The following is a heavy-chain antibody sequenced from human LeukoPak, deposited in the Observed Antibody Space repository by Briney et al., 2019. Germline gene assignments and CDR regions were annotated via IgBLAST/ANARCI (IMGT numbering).Heavy chain of an antibody. CDR1: GGSFSGYN. V-gene: IGHV4-34*01. Sequence: SESLSVTCAVHGGSFSGYNWCWIRHPPREGLEWIGEINHSGSTNYNPSLKSRVTISVDTSKNQFSLKLSSVTAADTAVYYCARGMYYYYYYMDVWGKGTTVTVSS. J-gene: IGHJ6*03. CDR3: ARGMYYYYYYMDV. CDR2: INHSGST.